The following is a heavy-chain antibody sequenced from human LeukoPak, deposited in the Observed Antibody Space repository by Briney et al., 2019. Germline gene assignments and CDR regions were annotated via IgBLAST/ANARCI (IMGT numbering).Heavy chain of an antibody. J-gene: IGHJ4*02. CDR3: AKVRNTTTWYLGD. Sequence: GGSLRLSCAASGFTFSTYAMTWVRQAPGKGLEWVSGSADNTYYADSMKGRFTISRDNSKNTLYLQMNSLRVEDTAVYYCAKVRNTTTWYLGDWGQGTLVTVSS. V-gene: IGHV3-23*01. CDR2: SADNT. CDR1: GFTFSTYA. D-gene: IGHD6-13*01.